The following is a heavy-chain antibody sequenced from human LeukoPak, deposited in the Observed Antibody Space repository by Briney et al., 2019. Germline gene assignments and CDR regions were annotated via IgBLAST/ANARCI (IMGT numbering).Heavy chain of an antibody. CDR3: ARVMNYYDSSGYSHFDY. Sequence: SETLSLTCTVSGGSISSYYWSWIRQPPGKGLEWIGEINHSGSTNYNPSLKSRVTISVDTSKNQFSLKLSSVTAADTAVYFCARVMNYYDSSGYSHFDYWGQGTLVTV. CDR2: INHSGST. V-gene: IGHV4-34*01. D-gene: IGHD3-22*01. CDR1: GGSISSYY. J-gene: IGHJ4*02.